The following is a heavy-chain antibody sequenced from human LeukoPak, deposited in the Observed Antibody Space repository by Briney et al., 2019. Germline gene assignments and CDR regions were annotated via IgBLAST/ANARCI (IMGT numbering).Heavy chain of an antibody. CDR3: AKDSGGTYFYYYYNMDV. D-gene: IGHD1-26*01. Sequence: GSLRLSSAASGFSFSTYAMSWVRRAPGKGLEWVSAISAGGATIYYADSVKGRFTVSRDNSKNTLYLHMNSLRAEDTAIYYCAKDSGGTYFYYYYNMDVWGKGTTVTASS. CDR1: GFSFSTYA. V-gene: IGHV3-23*01. J-gene: IGHJ6*03. CDR2: ISAGGATI.